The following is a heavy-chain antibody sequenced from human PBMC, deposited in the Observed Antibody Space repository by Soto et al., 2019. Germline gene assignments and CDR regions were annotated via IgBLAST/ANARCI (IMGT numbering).Heavy chain of an antibody. CDR1: GYTFTGYY. Sequence: ASVKVSCKASGYTFTGYYMHWVRQAPGQGLEWMGWINPNSGGTNYAQKFQGRVTMTRDTSISTAYMELSRLRSDDTAVYYCARDLTSCSSTSWYHYGMDVWGQGTTVTVSS. CDR3: ARDLTSCSSTSWYHYGMDV. D-gene: IGHD2-2*01. CDR2: INPNSGGT. J-gene: IGHJ6*02. V-gene: IGHV1-2*02.